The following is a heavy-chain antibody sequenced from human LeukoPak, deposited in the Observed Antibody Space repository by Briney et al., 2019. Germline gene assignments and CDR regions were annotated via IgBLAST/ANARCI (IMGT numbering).Heavy chain of an antibody. V-gene: IGHV4-59*01. CDR2: IYYSGST. CDR1: GGSISSYY. D-gene: IGHD3-22*01. Sequence: SETLSLTCTVSGGSISSYYWSWIRQPPGKGLEWIGYIYYSGSTNYNPSLKSRVTISVDTSKNQFSLKLSSVTAADTAVYYCARVAYDSSGYYNYYYYYMDVWGKGTTVTISS. CDR3: ARVAYDSSGYYNYYYYYMDV. J-gene: IGHJ6*03.